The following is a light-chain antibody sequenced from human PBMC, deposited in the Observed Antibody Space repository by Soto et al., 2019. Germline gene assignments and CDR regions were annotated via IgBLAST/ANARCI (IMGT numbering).Light chain of an antibody. Sequence: QSVLTQPPSASGTPGQSDTISCSGSSSNIGTNTVNWYQHLPGTAPKLLIYSNNQRPSGVPDRFSGSKSATSASLAISGLQSEDEADYYCASWDDSLNGPVFGGGTKLTVL. CDR1: SSNIGTNT. V-gene: IGLV1-44*01. J-gene: IGLJ2*01. CDR2: SNN. CDR3: ASWDDSLNGPV.